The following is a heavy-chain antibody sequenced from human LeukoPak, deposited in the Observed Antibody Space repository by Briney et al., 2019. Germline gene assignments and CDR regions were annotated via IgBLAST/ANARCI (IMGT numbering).Heavy chain of an antibody. Sequence: GSSVKVSFKASGGTFISYTISWVRQAPGQGREWMGRIIPILGIANYTQKFQGRVTITADKSTSTAYMELSSLRSEHTAVYYCAAGVATSGYCSGGSCWEYYYYGMDVWGQGTTVTVSS. CDR3: AAGVATSGYCSGGSCWEYYYYGMDV. CDR1: GGTFISYT. J-gene: IGHJ6*02. V-gene: IGHV1-69*02. D-gene: IGHD2-15*01. CDR2: IIPILGIA.